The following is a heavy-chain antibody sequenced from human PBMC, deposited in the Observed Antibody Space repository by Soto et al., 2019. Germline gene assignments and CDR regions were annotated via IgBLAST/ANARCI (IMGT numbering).Heavy chain of an antibody. CDR2: INPNSGGT. D-gene: IGHD5-12*01. J-gene: IGHJ6*02. V-gene: IGHV1-2*04. CDR3: AREGVAPYYYYGMDV. Sequence: ASVKVSCKASRYTFTGYYMHWVRQAPGQGLEWMGWINPNSGGTNYAQKFQGWVTMTRDTSISTAYMEVRSLRSDDTAVYYCAREGVAPYYYYGMDVWGQGTPVTVSS. CDR1: RYTFTGYY.